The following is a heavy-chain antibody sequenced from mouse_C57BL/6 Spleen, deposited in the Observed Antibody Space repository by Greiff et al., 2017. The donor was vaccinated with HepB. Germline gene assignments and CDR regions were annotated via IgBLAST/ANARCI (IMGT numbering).Heavy chain of an antibody. CDR2: INPNNGGT. J-gene: IGHJ2*01. CDR1: GYTFTDYN. CDR3: ARGAYYGNYAYYFDY. D-gene: IGHD2-10*01. V-gene: IGHV1-22*01. Sequence: VQLQQSGPELVKPGASVKMSCKASGYTFTDYNMHWVKQSHGKSLEWIGYINPNNGGTSYNQKFKGKATLTVNKSSSTAYMELRSLTSEDSAVYYCARGAYYGNYAYYFDYWGQGTTLTVSS.